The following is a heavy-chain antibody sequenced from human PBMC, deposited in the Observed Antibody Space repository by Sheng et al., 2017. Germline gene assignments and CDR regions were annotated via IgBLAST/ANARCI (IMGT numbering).Heavy chain of an antibody. CDR1: GFTFSSYS. J-gene: IGHJ5*02. CDR2: ISSSSSYI. Sequence: EVQLVESGGGLVKPGGSLRLSCAASGFTFSSYSMNWVRQAPGKGLEWVSSISSSSSYIYYADSVKGRFTISRDNAKNSLYLQMNSLRAEDTAVYYCARDYNDYGDYDWFDPWGQGTLVTVSS. CDR3: ARDYNDYGDYDWFDP. V-gene: IGHV3-21*01. D-gene: IGHD4-17*01.